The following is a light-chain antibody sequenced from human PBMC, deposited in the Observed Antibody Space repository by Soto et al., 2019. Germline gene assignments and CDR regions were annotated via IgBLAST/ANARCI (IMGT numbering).Light chain of an antibody. CDR2: EVS. CDR1: SSDVGSYNL. J-gene: IGLJ3*02. Sequence: QSVLTQPASVSGSPGQSITISCTGTSSDVGSYNLVSWYQHHPGKAPKLIIYEVSERPSGVSNRFSGSKSGSTASLTISGFQAEDESDYYCCSYAGSNTWVFGGGTKLTVL. CDR3: CSYAGSNTWV. V-gene: IGLV2-23*02.